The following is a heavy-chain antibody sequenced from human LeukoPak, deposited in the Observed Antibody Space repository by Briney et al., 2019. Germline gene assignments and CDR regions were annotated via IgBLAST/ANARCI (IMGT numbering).Heavy chain of an antibody. V-gene: IGHV3-21*01. J-gene: IGHJ5*02. CDR3: ARDRRDYELSGVLYQFDP. CDR1: GFTFSSYS. D-gene: IGHD3-16*02. CDR2: ISSSSSYI. Sequence: GGSLRLSCAASGFTFSSYSMNWVRQAPGKGLEWVSSISSSSSYIYYADSVKGRFTISRDNAKNSLYLQMNSLRAEDTAVYYCARDRRDYELSGVLYQFDPWGQGTLVTVSS.